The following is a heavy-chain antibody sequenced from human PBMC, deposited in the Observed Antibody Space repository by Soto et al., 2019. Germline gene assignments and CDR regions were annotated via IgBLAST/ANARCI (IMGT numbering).Heavy chain of an antibody. J-gene: IGHJ4*02. CDR2: IYPGDSDT. V-gene: IGHV5-51*01. CDR3: ARQVLRYFDQDYFDY. CDR1: GYSFTSYW. D-gene: IGHD3-9*01. Sequence: GESLKISCKGSGYSFTSYWIGWVRQMPGKGLEWMGIIYPGDSDTRYSPSFQGQVTISADKSISTAYLQWSSLKASDTAMYYCARQVLRYFDQDYFDYWGQGTLVTVSS.